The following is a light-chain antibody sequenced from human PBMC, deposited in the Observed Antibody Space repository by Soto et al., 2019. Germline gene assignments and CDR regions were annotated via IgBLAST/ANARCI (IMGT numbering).Light chain of an antibody. Sequence: QSVLTQPPSASGTPGQRVTISCSGSTSNIGRYTVNWYQQLPGTAPKLLMYNNNQRPSGVPDRFSGSKSGTSASLAISGLQSEDETDYYCAAWDDTLNGHLVFGGGTKVTVL. CDR1: TSNIGRYT. V-gene: IGLV1-44*01. CDR2: NNN. J-gene: IGLJ2*01. CDR3: AAWDDTLNGHLV.